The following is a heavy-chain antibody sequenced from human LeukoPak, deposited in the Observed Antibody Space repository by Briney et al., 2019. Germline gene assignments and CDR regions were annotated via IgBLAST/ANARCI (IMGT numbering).Heavy chain of an antibody. J-gene: IGHJ4*02. V-gene: IGHV1-24*01. D-gene: IGHD3-9*01. CDR3: ATVKYYDILTGYYSSPYYFDY. Sequence: ASVKVSCKVSGYTLTELSMHWVRQAPGKGLEWMGGSDPEDGETIYAQKFQGRVTMTEDTSTDTAYMELSSLRSEDTAVYYCATVKYYDILTGYYSSPYYFDYWGQGTLVTVSS. CDR2: SDPEDGET. CDR1: GYTLTELS.